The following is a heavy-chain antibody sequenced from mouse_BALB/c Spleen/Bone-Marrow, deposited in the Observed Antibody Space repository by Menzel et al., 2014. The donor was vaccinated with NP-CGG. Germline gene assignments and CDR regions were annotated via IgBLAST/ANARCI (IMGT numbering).Heavy chain of an antibody. J-gene: IGHJ4*01. D-gene: IGHD2-14*01. CDR3: ARLGKIGVRDSMDY. V-gene: IGHV1S45*01. Sequence: VQLKDSGAELVRPGASVKISCKAFGYTFTNHHINWVKQRPGQGLDWIGYINPYNDYTNYNQKFKGKATLTVDKSSSTAYMELSSLTSEDSAVYYRARLGKIGVRDSMDYWGQGTSVTVSS. CDR2: INPYNDYT. CDR1: GYTFTNHH.